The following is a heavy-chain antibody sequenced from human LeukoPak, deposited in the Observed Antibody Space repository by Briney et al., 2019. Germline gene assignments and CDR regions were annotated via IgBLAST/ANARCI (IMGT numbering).Heavy chain of an antibody. V-gene: IGHV4-4*07. CDR3: ASSVSYGLTIDY. D-gene: IGHD5-18*01. J-gene: IGHJ4*02. Sequence: SETLSLTCTVSGGSISSYYWSWIRQPAGKGLEWIGRIYTSGSTNYHPSLKSRVTMSVDTSKNQFSLKLSSVTAADTAVYYCASSVSYGLTIDYWGQGTLVTVSS. CDR1: GGSISSYY. CDR2: IYTSGST.